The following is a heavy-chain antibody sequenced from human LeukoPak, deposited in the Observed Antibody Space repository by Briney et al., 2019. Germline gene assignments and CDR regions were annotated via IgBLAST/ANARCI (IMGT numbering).Heavy chain of an antibody. D-gene: IGHD2-15*01. J-gene: IGHJ6*02. CDR1: GYTFTSYG. V-gene: IGHV1-18*01. CDR3: ARDGGYCSGGSCYPADVGWYYCDSSGSKIFYYYYGMDV. Sequence: ASVKVSCKASGYTFTSYGISWVRQAPGQGLEWMGWISAYNGNTNYAQKLQGRVTMTTDTSTSTAYMELRSLRSDDTAVYYCARDGGYCSGGSCYPADVGWYYCDSSGSKIFYYYYGMDVWGQGTTVTVSS. CDR2: ISAYNGNT.